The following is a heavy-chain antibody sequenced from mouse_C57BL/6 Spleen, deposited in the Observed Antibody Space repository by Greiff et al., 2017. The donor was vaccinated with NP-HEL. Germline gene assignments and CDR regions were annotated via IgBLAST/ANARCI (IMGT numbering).Heavy chain of an antibody. J-gene: IGHJ4*01. V-gene: IGHV10-1*01. CDR2: IRSKSNNYAT. CDR1: GFSFNTYA. CDR3: VRGSYYGTYAMDY. D-gene: IGHD1-1*01. Sequence: EVKLQESGGGLVQPKGSLKLSCAASGFSFNTYAMNWVRQAPGKGLEWVARIRSKSNNYATYYAESVNDRFTISRDDSESMLYLQMNNLKTEDTAMYYCVRGSYYGTYAMDYWGQGTSVTVSS.